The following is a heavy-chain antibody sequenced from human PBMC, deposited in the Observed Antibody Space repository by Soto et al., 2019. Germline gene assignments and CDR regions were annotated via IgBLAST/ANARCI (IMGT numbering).Heavy chain of an antibody. V-gene: IGHV1-69*12. CDR3: ASIGITMVRGVPYYYYGMDV. J-gene: IGHJ6*02. Sequence: QVQLVQSGAEVKKPGSSVKVSCKASGGTFSSYAISWVRQAPGQGLEWMGGIIPIFGTANYAQKFQGRVTITADESTSTAYMELSSLRSEDTAVYYCASIGITMVRGVPYYYYGMDVWCQGTTVTVSS. CDR1: GGTFSSYA. D-gene: IGHD3-10*01. CDR2: IIPIFGTA.